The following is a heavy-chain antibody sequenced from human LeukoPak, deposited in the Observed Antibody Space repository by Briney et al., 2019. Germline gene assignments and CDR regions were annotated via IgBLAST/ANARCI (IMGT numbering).Heavy chain of an antibody. V-gene: IGHV3-7*01. J-gene: IGHJ4*02. CDR3: ARGRLDAGSFDY. CDR1: EFTFTNYW. CDR2: IKQDGSDK. Sequence: PGGSLRLSCAASEFTFTNYWMSWVRQAPGKGLEWVANIKQDGSDKYYVDSVKGRFTISKDNAKNSLYLQMNSLRAEDTAVYYCARGRLDAGSFDYWGQGTLVTVSS. D-gene: IGHD3-10*01.